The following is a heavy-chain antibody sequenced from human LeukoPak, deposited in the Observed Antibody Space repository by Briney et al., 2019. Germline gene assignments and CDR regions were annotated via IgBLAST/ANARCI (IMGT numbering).Heavy chain of an antibody. J-gene: IGHJ3*02. Sequence: SGGSLGLSCATSGFSFDDYAMHWVRQTPGKGLEWVSLISWDGGSTYYADSVRGRFTISRDNSKNSLYLQMNSLRTEDTAVYYCAKDIWVGREGVVAFDIWGQGTMVTVSS. CDR1: GFSFDDYA. CDR3: AKDIWVGREGVVAFDI. V-gene: IGHV3-43D*03. D-gene: IGHD5-24*01. CDR2: ISWDGGST.